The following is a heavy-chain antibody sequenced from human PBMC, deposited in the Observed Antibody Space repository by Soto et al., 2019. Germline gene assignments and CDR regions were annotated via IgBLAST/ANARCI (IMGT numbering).Heavy chain of an antibody. V-gene: IGHV3-48*01. CDR3: ARVAIFGVVTYYYYGMDV. CDR2: ISSSSSTI. Sequence: PGGSLRLSCAASGFTFSSYSMNWVRQAPGKGLEWVSYISSSSSTIYYADSVKGRFTISRDNAKNSLYLQMNSLRAEDTAVYYCARVAIFGVVTYYYYGMDVWGQGTTVTVSS. CDR1: GFTFSSYS. D-gene: IGHD3-3*01. J-gene: IGHJ6*02.